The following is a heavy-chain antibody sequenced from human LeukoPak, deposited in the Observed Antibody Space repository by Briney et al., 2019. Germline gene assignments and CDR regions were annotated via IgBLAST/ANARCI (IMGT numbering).Heavy chain of an antibody. CDR1: GYTFTSYG. CDR2: ISAYNGNT. V-gene: IGHV1-18*04. CDR3: ASFGGYSSSWRDFDY. J-gene: IGHJ4*02. Sequence: ASVKVSRKASGYTFTSYGISWVRQAPGQGLEWMGWISAYNGNTNYAQKLQGRVTMTTDTSTSTAYMELRSLRSDDTAVYYCASFGGYSSSWRDFDYWGQGTLVTVSS. D-gene: IGHD6-13*01.